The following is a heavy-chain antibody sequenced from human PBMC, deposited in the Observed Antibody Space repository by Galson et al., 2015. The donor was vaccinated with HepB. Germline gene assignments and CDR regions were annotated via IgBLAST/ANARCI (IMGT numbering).Heavy chain of an antibody. V-gene: IGHV2-5*02. D-gene: IGHD2-8*01. Sequence: PALVKPTQTLTLTCSFSGFSLSTGGVGVGWIRQPPGKALEWLAVIYWDDDRRYRPSLRSRLTITKDTSKNQVFLIMTNMNPVDTAAYYCAHRRDYNGVSDCGDFDFCGQVTLVTVSS. CDR3: AHRRDYNGVSDCGDFDF. CDR2: IYWDDDR. J-gene: IGHJ4*02. CDR1: GFSLSTGGVG.